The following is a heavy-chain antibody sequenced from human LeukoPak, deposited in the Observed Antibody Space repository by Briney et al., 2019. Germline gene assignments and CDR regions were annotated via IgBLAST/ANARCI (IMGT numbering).Heavy chain of an antibody. J-gene: IGHJ3*02. D-gene: IGHD3-22*01. V-gene: IGHV1-46*01. CDR2: ITPSGGST. CDR3: ARHRLPRVYYDSSGYYHAAFDI. CDR1: GYTFTSYY. Sequence: GASVKVSCKASGYTFTSYYIHWVRQAPGQGLQWMGMITPSGGSTTYAQKFQGRVTMTRDTSTSTAYMELRSLRSDDTAVYYCARHRLPRVYYDSSGYYHAAFDIWGQGTMVTVSS.